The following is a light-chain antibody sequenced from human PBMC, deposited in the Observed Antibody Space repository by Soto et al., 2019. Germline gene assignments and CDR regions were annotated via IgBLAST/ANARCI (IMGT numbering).Light chain of an antibody. CDR3: GSYTSISTLV. Sequence: QSALTQPASVSGSPGQSITMSCTGTNSDVGGYNYVSWYQQHPGKAPKLIIYDVSNRPSGVSNRFSGSKSGNTASLTISGLHAEDEADYYCGSYTSISTLVFGTGTKLTVL. V-gene: IGLV2-14*01. CDR1: NSDVGGYNY. J-gene: IGLJ1*01. CDR2: DVS.